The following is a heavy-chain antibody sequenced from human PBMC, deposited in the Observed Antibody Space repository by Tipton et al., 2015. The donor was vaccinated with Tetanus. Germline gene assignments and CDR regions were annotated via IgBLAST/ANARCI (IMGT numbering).Heavy chain of an antibody. CDR2: IFHSGST. CDR1: GDSIRRSY. Sequence: TLSLTCNVSGDSIRRSYWSWIRQPPGKGLEWIGHIFHSGSTNYNPSLKSRVTMSIDTSERQFSPKLTSVTSADTAVYYCAKVVGWGDYFDSWGQGTLVTVSS. V-gene: IGHV4-59*01. CDR3: AKVVGWGDYFDS. J-gene: IGHJ4*02. D-gene: IGHD1-26*01.